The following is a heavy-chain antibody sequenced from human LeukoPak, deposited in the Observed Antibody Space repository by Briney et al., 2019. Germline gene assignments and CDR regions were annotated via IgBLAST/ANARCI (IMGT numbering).Heavy chain of an antibody. CDR3: ARIIGISGTYPTDY. Sequence: GGSLRLPCAASGFTFRTYSMNWVRQAPGKGLEWVSSISSTSTYIYYADSMKGRFIIPRDNARNSLYLEMNSLRAEDTAVYYCARIIGISGTYPTDYWGQGTLVTVSS. CDR2: ISSTSTYI. V-gene: IGHV3-21*06. J-gene: IGHJ4*02. D-gene: IGHD1-26*01. CDR1: GFTFRTYS.